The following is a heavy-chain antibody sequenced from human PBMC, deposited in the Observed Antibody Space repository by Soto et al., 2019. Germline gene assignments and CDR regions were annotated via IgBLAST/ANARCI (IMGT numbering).Heavy chain of an antibody. D-gene: IGHD3-3*01. V-gene: IGHV3-21*01. CDR2: ISSSSSYI. CDR1: GFTFSSYS. CDR3: ARDRSYNTIFGVVTPFDY. J-gene: IGHJ4*02. Sequence: GESLKISCAASGFTFSSYSMNWVRQAPGKGLEWVSSISSSSSYIYYADSVKGRFTISRDNAKNSLYLQMNSLRAEDTAVYYCARDRSYNTIFGVVTPFDYWGQGTLVTVSS.